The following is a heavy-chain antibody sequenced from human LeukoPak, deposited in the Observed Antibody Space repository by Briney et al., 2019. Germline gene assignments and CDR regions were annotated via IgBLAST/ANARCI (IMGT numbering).Heavy chain of an antibody. CDR1: GFSFSSFG. Sequence: PGGSLRLSCEASGFSFSSFGMSWVRQAPGKGLEWVSTISGSDDTTQYADSVKGRFTTSRHNSKNTLHMQLDSLRAEHTAIYYCARKWGLPYEPFDYWGQGTLVTVSS. D-gene: IGHD3-16*01. CDR2: ISGSDDTT. CDR3: ARKWGLPYEPFDY. V-gene: IGHV3-23*01. J-gene: IGHJ4*02.